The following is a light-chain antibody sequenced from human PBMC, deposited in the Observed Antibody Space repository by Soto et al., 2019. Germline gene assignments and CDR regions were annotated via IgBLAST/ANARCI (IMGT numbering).Light chain of an antibody. CDR3: QQSYSTPQT. CDR1: QTITTW. Sequence: DIQMTQSPSTLSASVGDRVTITCRASQTITTWLAWYQQKPGKAPKLLIYKASSLESGVPSRFSGSGSGTEFTLTISSLQPDDFATYYCQQSYSTPQTFGQGTKVDI. J-gene: IGKJ1*01. V-gene: IGKV1-5*03. CDR2: KAS.